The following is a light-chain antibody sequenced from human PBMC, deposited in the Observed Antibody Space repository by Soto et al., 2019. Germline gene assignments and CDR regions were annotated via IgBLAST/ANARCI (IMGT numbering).Light chain of an antibody. CDR1: QSISSY. Sequence: EVVLTQSPDTLSLPPGERATLSCRASQSISSYLAWSQQKPGQAPRLLIYDASSRATGIPARFSGSGSGTDFTLTISSLEPEDFAVYYCQQRSNWLTFGGGTKVDIK. CDR2: DAS. CDR3: QQRSNWLT. J-gene: IGKJ4*01. V-gene: IGKV3-11*01.